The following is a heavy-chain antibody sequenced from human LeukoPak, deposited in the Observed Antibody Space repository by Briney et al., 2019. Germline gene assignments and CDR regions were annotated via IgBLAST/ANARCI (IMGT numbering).Heavy chain of an antibody. Sequence: PRGSLSLSCAATGFTFSSNSMNWVRKAPGKGLEWVSSISSSSSYIYHADSVKGRFTISRDNAKNSLCLQMNSLRAEDTAVYYCARAPLWFGELLEYYFDYWGQGTLVTVSS. D-gene: IGHD3-10*01. CDR3: ARAPLWFGELLEYYFDY. V-gene: IGHV3-21*01. CDR1: GFTFSSNS. CDR2: ISSSSSYI. J-gene: IGHJ4*02.